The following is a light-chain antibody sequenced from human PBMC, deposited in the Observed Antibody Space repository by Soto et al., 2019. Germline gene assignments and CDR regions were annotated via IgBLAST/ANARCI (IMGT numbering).Light chain of an antibody. J-gene: IGLJ2*01. CDR3: ASYGGRDDMI. CDR2: RSD. CDR1: SSNIGSNY. V-gene: IGLV1-47*01. Sequence: QAVVTQPPSASGTPGQRVTISCSGSSSNIGSNYVSWYQHLPGAAPNLLIYRSDQRPSGVPDRFSGSKSGNTASLTVSGLQAEDEADYYCASYGGRDDMIFGGGTKLTVL.